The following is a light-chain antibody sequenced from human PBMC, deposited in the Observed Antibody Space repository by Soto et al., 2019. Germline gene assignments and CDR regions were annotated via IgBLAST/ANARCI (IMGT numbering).Light chain of an antibody. J-gene: IGKJ1*01. CDR1: QTIFSW. Sequence: DIQMSQSPATLSASVGDRVTITCRASQTIFSWLAWYQQKPGTPPKLLIYKASTLQSGVPSRFSGSGSGTEFTLTISSLQPDDIATYYCQQYHSYSRTFGQRTKVDIK. V-gene: IGKV1-5*03. CDR2: KAS. CDR3: QQYHSYSRT.